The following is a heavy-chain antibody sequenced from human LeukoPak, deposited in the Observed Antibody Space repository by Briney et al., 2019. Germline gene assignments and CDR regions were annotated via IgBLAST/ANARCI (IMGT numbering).Heavy chain of an antibody. CDR3: ARDRDMASFDY. CDR2: IYYSGST. D-gene: IGHD5-24*01. V-gene: IGHV4-59*01. J-gene: IGHJ4*02. Sequence: PSETLSLTCTVSGDSIRSYYWNWIRRPPGKGLEWIGYIYYSGSTNYNPSLKSRVTISVDTSKNQFSLKLSSVTAADTAVYYCARDRDMASFDYWGQGTLVTVSS. CDR1: GDSIRSYY.